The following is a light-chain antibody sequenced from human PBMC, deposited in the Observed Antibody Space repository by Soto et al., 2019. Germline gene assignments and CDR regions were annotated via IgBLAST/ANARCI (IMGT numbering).Light chain of an antibody. Sequence: EIVMTQSPATLSVSQGGRATLSCRASQSISDTLAWYQQKPGQAPRLLIHGASTRATGFPARFSGSGSGTDFTLTISSLQSEDFAVYYCQQYNNWPWTVGQGTKVDSK. V-gene: IGKV3-15*01. CDR3: QQYNNWPWT. J-gene: IGKJ1*01. CDR2: GAS. CDR1: QSISDT.